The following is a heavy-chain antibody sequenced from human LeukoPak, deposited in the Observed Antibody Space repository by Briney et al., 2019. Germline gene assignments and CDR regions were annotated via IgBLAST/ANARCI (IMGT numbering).Heavy chain of an antibody. D-gene: IGHD3-22*01. CDR2: INPNSGGT. V-gene: IGHV1-2*02. CDR1: GYTFTGYY. CDR3: ASMLLGSSGYLNY. Sequence: GASVKVSCKASGYTFTGYYIHWVRQAPGQGLEWMGWINPNSGGTNYAQKFQGRVTITADKSTSTAYMELSSLRSEDTAVYYCASMLLGSSGYLNYWGQGTLVTVSS. J-gene: IGHJ4*02.